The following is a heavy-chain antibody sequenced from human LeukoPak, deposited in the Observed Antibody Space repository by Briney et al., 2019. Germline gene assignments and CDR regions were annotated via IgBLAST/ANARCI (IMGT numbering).Heavy chain of an antibody. Sequence: SQTLSLTCTVSGGSISSGDYYWSWIRQPPGKGLEWIGYIYYSGSTYYNPSLKSRVTISVDTSKNQFSLKLSSVTAADTAVYYCARVVNYGTTAPYFDYWGQGTLVTVFS. CDR2: IYYSGST. CDR1: GGSISSGDYY. D-gene: IGHD3-10*01. CDR3: ARVVNYGTTAPYFDY. V-gene: IGHV4-30-4*01. J-gene: IGHJ4*02.